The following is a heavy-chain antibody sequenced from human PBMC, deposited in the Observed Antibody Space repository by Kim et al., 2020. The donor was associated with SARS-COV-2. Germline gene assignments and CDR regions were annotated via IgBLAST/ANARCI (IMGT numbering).Heavy chain of an antibody. J-gene: IGHJ6*02. CDR2: INPNSGGT. CDR1: GYTFTGYY. Sequence: ASVKVSCKASGYTFTGYYMHWVRQAPGQGLEWMGWINPNSGGTNYAQKFQGRVTMTRDTSISTAYMELSRLRSDDTAVYYCARNEGDHLRYYYYGMDVWGQGTTVTVSS. CDR3: ARNEGDHLRYYYYGMDV. V-gene: IGHV1-2*02. D-gene: IGHD1-1*01.